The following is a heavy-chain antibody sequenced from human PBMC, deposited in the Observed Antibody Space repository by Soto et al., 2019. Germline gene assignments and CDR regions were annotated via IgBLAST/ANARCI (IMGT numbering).Heavy chain of an antibody. Sequence: QISLNESGPTLVKPTQTLTLTCTFSGFSLNTRGVGVGWIRQPPGEALEWLAVIYWDDDRRYSPSLKGRLTITKDTSKNLLILMMTNMDPVDTATYFCAHVVITFGGVIGEDAFDIWGQGTMVTVSS. D-gene: IGHD3-16*02. V-gene: IGHV2-5*02. CDR3: AHVVITFGGVIGEDAFDI. CDR1: GFSLNTRGVG. CDR2: IYWDDDR. J-gene: IGHJ3*02.